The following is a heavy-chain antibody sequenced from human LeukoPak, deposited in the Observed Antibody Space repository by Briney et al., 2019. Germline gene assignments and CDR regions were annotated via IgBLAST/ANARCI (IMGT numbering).Heavy chain of an antibody. V-gene: IGHV4-34*01. J-gene: IGHJ4*02. Sequence: SETLSLTCAVYGGSFSGYYWSWIRQPPGKGLEWIGEINHSESTNYNPSLKSRVTISVDTSKNQFSLKLSSVTAADTAVYYCARVDIVATAGFDYWGQGTLVTVSS. CDR1: GGSFSGYY. CDR2: INHSEST. D-gene: IGHD5-12*01. CDR3: ARVDIVATAGFDY.